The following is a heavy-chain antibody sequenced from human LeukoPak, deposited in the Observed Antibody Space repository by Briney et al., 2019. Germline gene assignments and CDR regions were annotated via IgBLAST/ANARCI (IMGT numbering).Heavy chain of an antibody. D-gene: IGHD1-7*01. CDR1: GGSISSYY. Sequence: SETLSLTCTVSGGSISSYYWSWIRQPPGKGLEWIGYIYYSGSTNYNPSLKSRVTISVDTSKNQFSLKLSSVTAADTAVYYCARAPLGGELLNDYWGQGTLVTVSS. V-gene: IGHV4-59*08. J-gene: IGHJ4*02. CDR2: IYYSGST. CDR3: ARAPLGGELLNDY.